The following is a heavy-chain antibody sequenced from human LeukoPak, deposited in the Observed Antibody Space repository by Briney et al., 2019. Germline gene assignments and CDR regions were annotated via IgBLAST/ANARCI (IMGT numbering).Heavy chain of an antibody. J-gene: IGHJ4*02. CDR3: ARIQLGNRGDYFDY. Sequence: PSETLSLTCAVSGYSISIGYYWGWIRQPPGKGLEWIGSIYHSGSTYYNPSLKSRVTISVDTSKNQFSLKLSSVTAADTAVYYCARIQLGNRGDYFDYWGQGTLVTVSS. D-gene: IGHD1-1*01. CDR2: IYHSGST. V-gene: IGHV4-38-2*01. CDR1: GYSISIGYY.